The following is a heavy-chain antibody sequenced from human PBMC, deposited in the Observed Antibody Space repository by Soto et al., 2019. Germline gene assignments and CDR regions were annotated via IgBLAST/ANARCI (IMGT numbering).Heavy chain of an antibody. D-gene: IGHD2-8*01. V-gene: IGHV3-11*06. CDR1: GFTFRIYY. CDR3: VRAKWHVDY. J-gene: IGHJ4*02. Sequence: QVQLVESGGDLVKPGGSLRLSCAASGFTFRIYYMTWVRQAPGEGLEWCSYISSAGDYTDNADSVKGRFTISRDNARNSLFLQISSRRAEDTAVYYCVRAKWHVDYWGRGTLVTVSS. CDR2: ISSAGDYT.